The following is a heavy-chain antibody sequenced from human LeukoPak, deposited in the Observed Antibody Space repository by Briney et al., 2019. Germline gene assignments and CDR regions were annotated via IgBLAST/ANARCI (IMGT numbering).Heavy chain of an antibody. CDR3: ARDGEAATVTYSFDY. CDR2: INPNSGGT. D-gene: IGHD2-15*01. V-gene: IGHV1-2*02. J-gene: IGHJ4*02. Sequence: ASVKVSCKASGYTFTGYYMHWVRQAPGQGLEWMGWINPNSGGTNYAQKFQGRVTMTRDTSISTAYMELSRLRSDDTAVYYCARDGEAATVTYSFDYWGQGTLVTVSS. CDR1: GYTFTGYY.